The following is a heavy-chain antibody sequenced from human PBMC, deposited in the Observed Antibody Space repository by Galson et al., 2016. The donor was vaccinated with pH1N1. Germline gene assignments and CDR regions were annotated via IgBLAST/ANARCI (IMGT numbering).Heavy chain of an antibody. CDR2: MNPNNGNA. J-gene: IGHJ2*01. V-gene: IGHV1-8*01. Sequence: SVKVSCKASGYTLTSYDIHWVRQATGQGLAWMGWMNPNNGNADDAPKFQGRVTLTRNASITTAYMELSSLTSEDTAVYYCARVPVSWYFDLGGRGTPVIVSS. CDR3: ARVPVSWYFDL. CDR1: GYTLTSYD.